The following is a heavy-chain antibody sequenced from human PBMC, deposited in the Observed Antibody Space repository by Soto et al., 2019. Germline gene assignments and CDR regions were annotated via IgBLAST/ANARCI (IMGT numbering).Heavy chain of an antibody. Sequence: EVQLLESGGGLVQPGGSLRLSCAASGFTFSSYAMSWVRQAPGKGLEWVSAVSGSGASTYYADSVKGRFTISRDSYKTTLYLQMNSLRDEDTAIYYCAQGDYGDYPGHFDYWGQGTLVTVSS. CDR3: AQGDYGDYPGHFDY. V-gene: IGHV3-23*01. D-gene: IGHD4-17*01. CDR2: VSGSGAST. CDR1: GFTFSSYA. J-gene: IGHJ4*02.